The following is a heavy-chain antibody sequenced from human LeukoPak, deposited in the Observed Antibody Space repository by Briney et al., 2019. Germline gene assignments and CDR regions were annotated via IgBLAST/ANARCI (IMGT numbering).Heavy chain of an antibody. CDR3: AKDHYYDRSGYLDY. V-gene: IGHV3-30*02. J-gene: IGHJ4*02. CDR1: GFTFSLYG. CDR2: IRSDRNNK. Sequence: GGSLRLSCAASGFTFSLYGMHWVRQAPGKGLEWVAFIRSDRNNKYYADSVKGRFTISRDNSKNTLYLQMNSLRAEDTAVYYCAKDHYYDRSGYLDYWGQGTLVTVSS. D-gene: IGHD3-22*01.